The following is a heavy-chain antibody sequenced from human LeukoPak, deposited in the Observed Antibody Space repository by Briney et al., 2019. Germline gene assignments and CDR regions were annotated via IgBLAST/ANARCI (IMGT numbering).Heavy chain of an antibody. CDR2: ISPNSGGT. V-gene: IGHV1-2*02. D-gene: IGHD1-26*01. CDR3: ARGGGRYSVDY. CDR1: GYTFIDYC. Sequence: ASVKVSCKASGYTFIDYCMHWVRQAPGQGLEWIGWISPNSGGTKYVQKFQGRGTMTRDTSITTVYMELSGLSFDDTAVYYCARGGGRYSVDYWGQGTLVIVSS. J-gene: IGHJ4*02.